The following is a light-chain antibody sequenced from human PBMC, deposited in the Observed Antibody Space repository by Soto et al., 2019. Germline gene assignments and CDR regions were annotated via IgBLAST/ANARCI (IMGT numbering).Light chain of an antibody. Sequence: QSVLTQPPSASGSPGQSVTISCTGTSSDVGGYNYVSWYQQHPGKAPKLMIYEVSKRPSGVPDRISGSKSGNTASLTVCGLQAEDEADYYRSLYAGSNNLVFGGGTTLTVL. CDR1: SSDVGGYNY. V-gene: IGLV2-8*01. CDR3: SLYAGSNNLV. J-gene: IGLJ2*01. CDR2: EVS.